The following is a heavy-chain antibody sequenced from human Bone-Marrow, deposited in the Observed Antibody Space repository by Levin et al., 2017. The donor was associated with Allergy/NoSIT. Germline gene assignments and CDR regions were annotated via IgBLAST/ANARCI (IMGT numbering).Heavy chain of an antibody. V-gene: IGHV1-69*13. D-gene: IGHD6-13*01. J-gene: IGHJ6*02. CDR3: AREMEAAAASGPMDV. CDR1: GGTFSSYA. CDR2: IIPIFGTA. Sequence: GASVKVSCKASGGTFSSYAISWVRQAPGQGLEWMGGIIPIFGTANYAQKFQGRVTITADESTSTAYMELSSLRSEDTAVYYCAREMEAAAASGPMDVWGQGTTVTVSS.